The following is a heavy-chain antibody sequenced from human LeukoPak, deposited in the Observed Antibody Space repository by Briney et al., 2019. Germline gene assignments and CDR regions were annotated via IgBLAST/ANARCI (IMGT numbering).Heavy chain of an antibody. CDR1: GGSFSGYY. Sequence: SETLSLTCAVYGGSFSGYYWSWIRQPPGKGLEWIGEINHSGSTNYNPSLKSRVTISVDTSKNQFSLKLSSVTAADTAVYYCARGHVTYYYDSSGYYYYFDYWGQGTLVTVSS. V-gene: IGHV4-34*01. CDR2: INHSGST. J-gene: IGHJ4*02. CDR3: ARGHVTYYYDSSGYYYYFDY. D-gene: IGHD3-22*01.